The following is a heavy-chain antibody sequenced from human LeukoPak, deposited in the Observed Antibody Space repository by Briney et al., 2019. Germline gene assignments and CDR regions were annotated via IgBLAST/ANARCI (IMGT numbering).Heavy chain of an antibody. CDR2: INHSGST. CDR1: GGSSSGYY. J-gene: IGHJ4*02. V-gene: IGHV4-34*01. Sequence: SQSLSLTCAVYGGSSSGYYWSWIRQPPGKGLEWIGEINHSGSTNYNPSLKSRVTISVDTSKNQFSLKLSSVTAADTAVYYCARGRAAYSSSWYVDYWGQGTLVTVSS. CDR3: ARGRAAYSSSWYVDY. D-gene: IGHD6-13*01.